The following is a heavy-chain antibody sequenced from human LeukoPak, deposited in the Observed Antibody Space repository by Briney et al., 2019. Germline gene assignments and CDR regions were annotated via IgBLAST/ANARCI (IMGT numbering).Heavy chain of an antibody. D-gene: IGHD4-17*01. Sequence: SVKVSCKASGGTFSSYAISWVRQAPGQGLEWMGGIIPIFGTANYAQKFQGRVTITTDESTSTAYMELSSPMSEDTAVYYCARDPLYGDYFYWGQGTLVTVSS. CDR1: GGTFSSYA. CDR2: IIPIFGTA. J-gene: IGHJ4*02. V-gene: IGHV1-69*05. CDR3: ARDPLYGDYFY.